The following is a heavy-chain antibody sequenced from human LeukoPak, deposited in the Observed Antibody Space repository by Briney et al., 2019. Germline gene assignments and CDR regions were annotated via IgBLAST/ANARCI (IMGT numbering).Heavy chain of an antibody. CDR1: GGTFSSYA. J-gene: IGHJ5*02. D-gene: IGHD2-21*02. CDR3: ARAGRYGVTNWFDP. CDR2: IIPIFGTA. Sequence: SVKVSCKASGGTFSSYAISWVRQAPGQGLEWMGGIIPIFGTANYAQKFQGRVTITADKSTSTAYMELSSLRSEDTAVYYCARAGRYGVTNWFDPWGQGTLVTVSS. V-gene: IGHV1-69*06.